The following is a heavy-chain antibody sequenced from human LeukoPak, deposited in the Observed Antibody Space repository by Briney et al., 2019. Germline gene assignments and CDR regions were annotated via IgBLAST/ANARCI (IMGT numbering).Heavy chain of an antibody. CDR2: ISSQGGST. CDR3: ARDRSGYFQN. J-gene: IGHJ1*01. CDR1: GFTFSSYA. Sequence: PGGSLRLSCSASGFTFSSYAMHWVRQTPGKGLEYVSAISSQGGSTYYADSVKGRFTISRDNSKNTLYLQMNSLRAEDTAVYYCARDRSGYFQNWGQGTLVTVSS. D-gene: IGHD3-3*01. V-gene: IGHV3-64*04.